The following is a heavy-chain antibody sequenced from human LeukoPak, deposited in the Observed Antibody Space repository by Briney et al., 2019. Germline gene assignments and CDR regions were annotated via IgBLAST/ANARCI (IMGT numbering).Heavy chain of an antibody. CDR3: VRDSDYQRNSGGRYAHYDALVI. CDR2: IKADGSVK. CDR1: EFTFSTFW. V-gene: IGHV3-7*01. J-gene: IGHJ3*02. D-gene: IGHD2-21*01. Sequence: GGSLRLSCAASEFTFSTFWMSWVRQAPGKGLEWVANIKADGSVKHYVDSMEGRFSISRDNARSSLYLQMNSLRAEDTAVYYCVRDSDYQRNSGGRYAHYDALVIWGHGTMVTVSS.